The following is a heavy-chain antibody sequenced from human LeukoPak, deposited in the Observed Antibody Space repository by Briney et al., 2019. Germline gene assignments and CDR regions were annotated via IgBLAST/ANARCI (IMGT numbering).Heavy chain of an antibody. CDR1: GFTFSSYA. CDR2: ISSNGGST. D-gene: IGHD3-3*01. J-gene: IGHJ6*04. V-gene: IGHV3-64*01. CDR3: ARSTIFGGLSDV. Sequence: GGSLRRSCAASGFTFSSYAMHWVRQAPGKGLEYVSAISSNGGSTYYAYSVKGRFTISRDNSKNTLYLQMGSLRAEDMAVYYCARSTIFGGLSDVWGKGTTVTVSS.